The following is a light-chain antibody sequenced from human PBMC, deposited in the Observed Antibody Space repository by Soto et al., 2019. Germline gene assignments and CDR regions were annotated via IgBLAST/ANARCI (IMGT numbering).Light chain of an antibody. V-gene: IGKV3-20*01. J-gene: IGKJ1*01. CDR1: QSVSSTH. Sequence: EVVLTQSPATLSLSPGDRATLFCRASQSVSSTHLAWYHQKPGQAPRLLIYGASTRASGIPDRFSGSGSGTDFTLAISRLETEDFAVYYCHQYGSSPQTFGQGTKVDIK. CDR2: GAS. CDR3: HQYGSSPQT.